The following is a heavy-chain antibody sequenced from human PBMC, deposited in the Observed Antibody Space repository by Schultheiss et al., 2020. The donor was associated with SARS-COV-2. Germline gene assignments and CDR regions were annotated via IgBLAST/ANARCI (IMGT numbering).Heavy chain of an antibody. J-gene: IGHJ4*02. CDR2: ISGSGGST. CDR1: GFTFSSYA. CDR3: AKVGGDIVVVPAAQKGGFDY. D-gene: IGHD2-2*01. Sequence: GGSLRLSCAASGFTFSSYAMSWVRQAPGKGLEWVSAISGSGGSTYYADSVKGRFTISRDNSKNTLYLQMNSLRAEDTAVYYCAKVGGDIVVVPAAQKGGFDYWGQGTLVTVSS. V-gene: IGHV3-23*01.